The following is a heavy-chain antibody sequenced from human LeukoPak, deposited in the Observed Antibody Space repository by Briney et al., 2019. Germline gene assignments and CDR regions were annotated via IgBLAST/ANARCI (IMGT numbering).Heavy chain of an antibody. CDR3: ATPWTAVATFHRLDY. J-gene: IGHJ4*02. CDR2: ISGGGVTT. D-gene: IGHD3/OR15-3a*01. CDR1: GFTFTSYA. Sequence: GGSLRLFCAASGFTFTSYAMSWVRQAPGKELEWVSTISGGGVTTYYADSVKGRFTISRDNSKNTVYLQMNSLRAEDTAIYYCATPWTAVATFHRLDYWGQGTLVTVSS. V-gene: IGHV3-23*01.